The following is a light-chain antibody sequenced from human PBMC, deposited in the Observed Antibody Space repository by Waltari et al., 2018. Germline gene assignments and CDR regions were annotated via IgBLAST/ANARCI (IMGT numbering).Light chain of an antibody. CDR3: HSRDASGVGGS. CDR2: DKN. CDR1: SPRRYY. V-gene: IGLV3-19*01. Sequence: SSELTQDPAVSVAMGQTVRITCQGDSPRRYYASRYQQRPGQAPILVMYDKNNRPSGVPDRFSGSNSHNTASLTITGAQAEDEASYYCHSRDASGVGGSFGGGTKLTVL. J-gene: IGLJ2*01.